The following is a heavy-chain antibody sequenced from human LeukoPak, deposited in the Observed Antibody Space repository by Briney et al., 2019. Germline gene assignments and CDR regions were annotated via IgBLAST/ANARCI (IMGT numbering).Heavy chain of an antibody. V-gene: IGHV4-39*07. J-gene: IGHJ4*02. D-gene: IGHD4-17*01. CDR2: IYYSGST. CDR3: ARGLRATDFDY. Sequence: SETLSLTCTVSGGSISSNSYYWGWTRQPPGMGLEWIGSIYYSGSTYYNPSLKSRVTISVDTSKNQFSLKLSSVTAADTAVYYCARGLRATDFDYWGQGTLVTVSS. CDR1: GGSISSNSYY.